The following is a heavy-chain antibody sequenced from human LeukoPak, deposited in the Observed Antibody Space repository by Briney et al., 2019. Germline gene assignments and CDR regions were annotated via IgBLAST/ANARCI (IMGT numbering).Heavy chain of an antibody. V-gene: IGHV4-59*01. D-gene: IGHD3-3*01. Sequence: SGTLSLTCTVSGGSISSYYWSWIRQPPGKGLEWIGYIYYSGSTNYNPSLKSRVTISVDTSKNQFSLKLSSVTAADTAVYYCARALSADDFWSGYYSQYFDYWGQGTLVTVSS. CDR2: IYYSGST. CDR3: ARALSADDFWSGYYSQYFDY. CDR1: GGSISSYY. J-gene: IGHJ4*02.